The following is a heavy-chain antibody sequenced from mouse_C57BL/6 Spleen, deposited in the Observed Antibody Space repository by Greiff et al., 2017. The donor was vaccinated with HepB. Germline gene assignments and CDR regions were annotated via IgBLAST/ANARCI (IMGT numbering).Heavy chain of an antibody. CDR3: ARRGSNYGSDY. Sequence: QVQLQQPGAELVRPGTSVKLSCTASGYTFTSYWMHWVKQRPGQGLEWIGVIDPSDSYTNYNQKFKGKATLTVDTSSSTAYMQLSSLTSEDSAVYYCARRGSNYGSDYWGQGTTLTVSS. V-gene: IGHV1-59*01. CDR2: IDPSDSYT. J-gene: IGHJ2*01. CDR1: GYTFTSYW. D-gene: IGHD2-5*01.